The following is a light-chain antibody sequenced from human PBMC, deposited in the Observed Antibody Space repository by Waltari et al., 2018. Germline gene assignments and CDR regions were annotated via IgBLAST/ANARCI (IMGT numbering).Light chain of an antibody. V-gene: IGKV3-11*01. CDR2: DAS. CDR3: QQRRNWAT. Sequence: EIVLTQSPATLSLSPGESATLPCRASQSVSSYLAWYQQKPGQAPRLLIYDASNRATGIPARFSGSGSGTDFTLTISSLEPEDFAVYYCQQRRNWATFGQGTRLEIK. CDR1: QSVSSY. J-gene: IGKJ5*01.